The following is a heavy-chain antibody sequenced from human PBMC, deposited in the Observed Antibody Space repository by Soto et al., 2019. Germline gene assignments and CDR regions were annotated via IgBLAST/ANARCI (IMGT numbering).Heavy chain of an antibody. J-gene: IGHJ4*02. D-gene: IGHD3-22*01. CDR3: ARAGQYYDASGYAN. V-gene: IGHV1-18*01. Sequence: QVKLVQSGTEVKKPGASIKVSCKASGYSFATSGMSWVRQAPGQGLEWMGWISAYNGNTNYDQNLQDRVTMTTDTSTSTDYLEVRNLRSDDTAVYYCARAGQYYDASGYANWGQGTLVTVSS. CDR2: ISAYNGNT. CDR1: GYSFATSG.